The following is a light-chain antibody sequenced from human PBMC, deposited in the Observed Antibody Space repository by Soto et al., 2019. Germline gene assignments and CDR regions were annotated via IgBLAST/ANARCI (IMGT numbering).Light chain of an antibody. CDR2: LVS. J-gene: IGKJ2*01. CDR3: QQYNSHSFYT. CDR1: QSIQSF. V-gene: IGKV1-5*03. Sequence: DIQMTQFPSTLSASVGDAVTITCRASQSIQSFLAWYQQKPGKAPKLLIYLVSRLESGVPSRFSGSGSGTEFTLTISSLQPDDFAIYFCQQYNSHSFYTFGQGTKLEVK.